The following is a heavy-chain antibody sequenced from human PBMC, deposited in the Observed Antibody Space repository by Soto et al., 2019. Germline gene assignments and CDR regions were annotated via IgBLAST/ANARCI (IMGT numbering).Heavy chain of an antibody. CDR2: IYWDDDR. Sequence: SGPTLVNPTQTLTLTCSFSGFSLSTSRVGVAWIRQPPGKALEWLAIIYWDDDRRYSPSLKNRLAITKDTSKNQVVLTMTNLDPGDTATYYCAHIMITWGGVSALDAFDMWGQGTMVTVSS. CDR1: GFSLSTSRVG. CDR3: AHIMITWGGVSALDAFDM. J-gene: IGHJ3*02. D-gene: IGHD3-16*01. V-gene: IGHV2-5*02.